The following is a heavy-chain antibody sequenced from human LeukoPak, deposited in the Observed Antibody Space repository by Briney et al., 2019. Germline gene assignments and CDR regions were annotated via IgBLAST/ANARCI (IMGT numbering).Heavy chain of an antibody. CDR1: GGTFSSYA. V-gene: IGHV1-69*13. Sequence: SVKVSCKASGGTFSSYAISWVRQAPGQGLEWMGGIIPIFGTANYAQKFQGRVTITADESTSTAYMELRSLRSDDTAVYYCARDRTDYYDSSGYYPIPSDYWGQGTLVTVSS. CDR2: IIPIFGTA. CDR3: ARDRTDYYDSSGYYPIPSDY. J-gene: IGHJ4*02. D-gene: IGHD3-22*01.